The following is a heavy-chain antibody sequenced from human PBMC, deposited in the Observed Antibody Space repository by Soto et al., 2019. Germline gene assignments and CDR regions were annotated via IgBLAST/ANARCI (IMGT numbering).Heavy chain of an antibody. CDR1: GFTFSSDG. Sequence: ESGGGVVQPGRSLRLSCAASGFTFSSDGMHWVRQAPGKGLEWVAVISYDGSNKYYADSVKGRFTISRDNSKNTLYLQMNSLRAEDTAVYYCAKDVVGRYYYGMDVWGQGTTVTVSS. V-gene: IGHV3-30*18. CDR3: AKDVVGRYYYGMDV. CDR2: ISYDGSNK. J-gene: IGHJ6*02. D-gene: IGHD2-21*01.